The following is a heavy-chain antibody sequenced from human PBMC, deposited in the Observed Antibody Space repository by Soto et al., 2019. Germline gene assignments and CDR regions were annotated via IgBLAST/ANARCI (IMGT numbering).Heavy chain of an antibody. V-gene: IGHV1-69*12. CDR3: ASSGGLDRDFNY. D-gene: IGHD2-15*01. Sequence: QVQLVQSGAEVKKPGSSVKVSCKASGGTFSSDSFSWVRQAPGQGLEWMGGIIPMFDTPIYAQKFQDRVTITADESTSTAYMPLSSLRSGDTAVYYCASSGGLDRDFNYWGQGSLVTVSS. CDR1: GGTFSSDS. J-gene: IGHJ4*02. CDR2: IIPMFDTP.